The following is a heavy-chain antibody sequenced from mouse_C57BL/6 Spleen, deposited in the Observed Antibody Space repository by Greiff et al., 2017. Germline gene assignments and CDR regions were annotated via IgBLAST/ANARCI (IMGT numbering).Heavy chain of an antibody. CDR3: AREGAWDYDAMDY. CDR2: IYPGDGDT. V-gene: IGHV1-82*01. CDR1: GYAFSSSW. Sequence: QVQLQQSGPELVKPGASVKISCKASGYAFSSSWMNWVKQRPGKGLEWIGRIYPGDGDTNYNGKFKGKATLTADKSSSTAYMQLSSLTSEDSAVYFCAREGAWDYDAMDYWGQGTSVTVSS. J-gene: IGHJ4*01.